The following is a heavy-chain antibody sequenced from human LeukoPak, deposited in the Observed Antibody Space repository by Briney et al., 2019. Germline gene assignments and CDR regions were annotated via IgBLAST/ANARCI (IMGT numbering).Heavy chain of an antibody. CDR2: INPNSGGT. CDR1: GYTFTDYY. D-gene: IGHD2-2*01. J-gene: IGHJ6*02. V-gene: IGHV1-2*02. Sequence: ASVKVSCKASGYTFTDYYMHWVRQAPGQGLEWMGWINPNSGGTNYAQKFQGRVTMTMDTSISTAYMELSRLRSDDTAVYYCASSECSSTSCLYYYYYYGMDVWGQGTTVTVSS. CDR3: ASSECSSTSCLYYYYYYGMDV.